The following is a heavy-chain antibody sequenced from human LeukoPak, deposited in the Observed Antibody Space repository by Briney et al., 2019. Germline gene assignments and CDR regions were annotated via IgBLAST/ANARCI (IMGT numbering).Heavy chain of an antibody. CDR2: IYYSGST. Sequence: PSETLSLTCTVSGGSLSSYYWSWIRQPPGKGLEWIGYIYYSGSTNYNPSLKSRVTISVDTSKNQFSLKLSSMTAADTAVYYCARHATVRGVIGYWGQGTLVTVPS. J-gene: IGHJ4*02. CDR3: ARHATVRGVIGY. V-gene: IGHV4-59*08. CDR1: GGSLSSYY. D-gene: IGHD3-10*01.